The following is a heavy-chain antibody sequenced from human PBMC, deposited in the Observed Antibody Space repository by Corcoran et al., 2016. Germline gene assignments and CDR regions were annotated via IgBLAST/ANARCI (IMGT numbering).Heavy chain of an antibody. CDR1: GYTFTSYA. Sequence: QVQLVQYGAEVKKPGASVKVSSKASGYTFTSYAMHWVRQAPGQRLEWMGWINAGNGNTKYSQKFQGRVTITRDTSASTAYMELSSLRSEDTAVYYCARDRCSGGSCYYFDYWGQGTLVTVSS. CDR3: ARDRCSGGSCYYFDY. D-gene: IGHD2-15*01. J-gene: IGHJ4*02. V-gene: IGHV1-3*01. CDR2: INAGNGNT.